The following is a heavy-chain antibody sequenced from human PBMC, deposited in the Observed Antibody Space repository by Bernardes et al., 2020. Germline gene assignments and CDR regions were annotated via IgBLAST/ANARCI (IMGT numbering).Heavy chain of an antibody. CDR2: ISSSSSYI. CDR3: AREGGYDSRGYYYGMDV. CDR1: GFTFSSYS. J-gene: IGHJ6*04. V-gene: IGHV3-21*01. Sequence: GGSLRLSRAASGFTFSSYSTNWVRQAPGKGLEWVSSISSSSSYIYYADSVKGRFTISRDNAKNSLYLQMNSLRAEDTAVYYCAREGGYDSRGYYYGMDVWGKGTTVTVSS. D-gene: IGHD5-12*01.